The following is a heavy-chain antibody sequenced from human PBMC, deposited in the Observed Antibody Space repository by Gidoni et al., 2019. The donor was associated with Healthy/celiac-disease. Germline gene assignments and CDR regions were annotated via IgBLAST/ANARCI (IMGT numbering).Heavy chain of an antibody. D-gene: IGHD6-13*01. J-gene: IGHJ6*04. CDR1: GFTVSSNY. Sequence: EVQLVESGGGLVQPGGSLRLSCAASGFTVSSNYMSWVRQAPGKGLEWVSVIYSGGSTYYADSVKGRFTISRDNSKNTLYLQMNSLRAEDTAVYYCARRSSWYVGRLDVWGKGTTVTVSS. CDR3: ARRSSWYVGRLDV. CDR2: IYSGGST. V-gene: IGHV3-66*01.